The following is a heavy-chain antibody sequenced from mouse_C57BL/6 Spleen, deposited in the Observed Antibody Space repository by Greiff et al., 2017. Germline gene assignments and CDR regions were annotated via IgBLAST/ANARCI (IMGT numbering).Heavy chain of an antibody. J-gene: IGHJ2*01. CDR1: GFTFSSYG. CDR3: ARDYYGSSYDY. Sequence: DVMLVESGGDLVKPGGSLKLSCAASGFTFSSYGMSWVRQTPDKRLEWVATISSGGSYTYYPDSVTGRFTISRDNAKNTLYLQMSSLKSEDTAMYYCARDYYGSSYDYWGQGTTLTVSS. D-gene: IGHD1-1*01. CDR2: ISSGGSYT. V-gene: IGHV5-6*02.